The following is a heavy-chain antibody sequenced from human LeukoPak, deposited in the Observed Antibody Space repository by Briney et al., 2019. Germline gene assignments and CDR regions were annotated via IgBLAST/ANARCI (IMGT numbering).Heavy chain of an antibody. CDR1: ESTFNTFT. D-gene: IGHD3-22*01. J-gene: IGHJ4*02. CDR3: ARGDSSGYYSRYYFDY. V-gene: IGHV3-21*01. Sequence: PGGSLRLSCTASESTFNTFTMNWVRQAPGKGLEWVSSISSSSGYIYYTDSVKGRFTISRDNAKNSVYLQMNSLRAEDTAVYYCARGDSSGYYSRYYFDYWGQGTLVTVSS. CDR2: ISSSSGYI.